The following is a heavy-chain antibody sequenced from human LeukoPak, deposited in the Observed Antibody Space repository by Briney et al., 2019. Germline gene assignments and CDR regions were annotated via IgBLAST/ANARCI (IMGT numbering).Heavy chain of an antibody. CDR2: ISNVGSSK. J-gene: IGHJ6*02. CDR3: ARDFRNKGMDV. D-gene: IGHD2/OR15-2a*01. CDR1: GFTLGDYY. Sequence: GGSLRLSCAASGFTLGDYYMTWIRQAPGKGLEWISYISNVGSSKYYADSVKGRFTNSRDNAKNSLYLQMNSLTADDTAVYYCARDFRNKGMDVWGQGTTVTVSS. V-gene: IGHV3-11*01.